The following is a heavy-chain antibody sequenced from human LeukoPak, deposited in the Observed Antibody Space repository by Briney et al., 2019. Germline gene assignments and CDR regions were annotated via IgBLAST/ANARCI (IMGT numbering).Heavy chain of an antibody. CDR3: ARLRLGELSLSPFYDY. CDR1: GGSISSSSYY. D-gene: IGHD3-16*02. CDR2: IYYSGST. V-gene: IGHV4-39*07. Sequence: SETLSLTCTVSGGSISSSSYYWGWIRQPPGKGLEWIGSIYYSGSTYYNPSLKSRVTISVDTSKNQFSLKLSSVTAADTAVYYCARLRLGELSLSPFYDYWGQGTLVTVSS. J-gene: IGHJ4*02.